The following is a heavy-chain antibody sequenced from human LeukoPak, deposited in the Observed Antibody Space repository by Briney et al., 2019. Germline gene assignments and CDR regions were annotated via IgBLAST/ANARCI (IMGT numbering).Heavy chain of an antibody. J-gene: IGHJ4*02. CDR3: AREVYSGSYFDY. V-gene: IGHV4-39*07. CDR2: IYYSGST. Sequence: SETLSLTCTVSGGSISSSSYYWGWIRQPPGKGLEWIGNIYYSGSTYYNPSLKSRVTISVDTSKNQFSLKLSSVTAADTAVYYCAREVYSGSYFDYWGQGTLVTVS. CDR1: GGSISSSSYY. D-gene: IGHD1-26*01.